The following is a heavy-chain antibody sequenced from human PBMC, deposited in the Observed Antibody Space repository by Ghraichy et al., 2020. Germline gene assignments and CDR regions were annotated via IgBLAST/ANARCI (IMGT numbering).Heavy chain of an antibody. CDR1: GFTFSKYA. J-gene: IGHJ4*02. CDR3: ARYYYETSGYVFGSGN. Sequence: GGSLRLSCAVSGFTFSKYAMSWVRQAPGKGLEWFSGIIGSGHNTYYADSVKGRFTISRDNSKNTLYLQMNSLRDEDTAVYYCARYYYETSGYVFGSGNWGEGTLVTVSS. CDR2: IIGSGHNT. V-gene: IGHV3-23*01. D-gene: IGHD3-22*01.